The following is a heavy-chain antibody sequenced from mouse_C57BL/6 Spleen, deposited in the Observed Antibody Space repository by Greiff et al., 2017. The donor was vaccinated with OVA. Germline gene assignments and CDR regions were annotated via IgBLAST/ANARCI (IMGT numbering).Heavy chain of an antibody. CDR2: INPNNGGT. J-gene: IGHJ2*01. CDR3: SRTNWAYYFDY. V-gene: IGHV1-26*01. D-gene: IGHD4-1*01. Sequence: EVQLQQSGPELVKPGASVKISCKASGYTFTDYYMNWVKQSHGKSLEWIGDINPNNGGTSYNQKFKGKATLTVDTSSSTAYMELRSLTSEDSSFYSCSRTNWAYYFDYWGQGTTLTVSS. CDR1: GYTFTDYY.